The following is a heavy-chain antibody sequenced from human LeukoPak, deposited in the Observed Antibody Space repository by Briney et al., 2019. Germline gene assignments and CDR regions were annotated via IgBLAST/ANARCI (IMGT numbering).Heavy chain of an antibody. Sequence: GGSLRLSCAASGFTFSSYEMNWVRQAPGKGLEWVSYISSSGSTIYYADSVKGRFTISRDNSKNTLYLQMNSLRAEDTAVYYCARVAEVGATGYYYYMDVWGKGTTVTISS. J-gene: IGHJ6*03. D-gene: IGHD1-26*01. CDR3: ARVAEVGATGYYYYMDV. CDR2: ISSSGSTI. CDR1: GFTFSSYE. V-gene: IGHV3-48*03.